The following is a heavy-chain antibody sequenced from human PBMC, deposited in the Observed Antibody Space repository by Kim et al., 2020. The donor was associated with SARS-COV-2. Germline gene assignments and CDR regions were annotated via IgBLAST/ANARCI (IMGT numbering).Heavy chain of an antibody. Sequence: KGRFTISRDNAKNTLYLQMNSLRAEDTAVYYCARDPYSSSWYAVIGAFDIWGQGTMVTVSS. J-gene: IGHJ3*02. V-gene: IGHV3-74*01. CDR3: ARDPYSSSWYAVIGAFDI. D-gene: IGHD6-13*01.